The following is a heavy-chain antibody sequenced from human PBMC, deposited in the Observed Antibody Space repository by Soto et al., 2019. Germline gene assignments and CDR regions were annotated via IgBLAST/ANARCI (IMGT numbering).Heavy chain of an antibody. Sequence: QVQLVQSGAEKKKPGASVKVSCKASGYTFTSYAIDWVRQAPGQRLEWMGWINAGNGNTKYSQKFQGRVTITRDTSSSIVYMDPSSLRPVDTAIYYCARRFPLLFDPWGQGTLVTVSS. D-gene: IGHD2-21*01. CDR2: INAGNGNT. CDR3: ARRFPLLFDP. V-gene: IGHV1-3*05. CDR1: GYTFTSYA. J-gene: IGHJ5*02.